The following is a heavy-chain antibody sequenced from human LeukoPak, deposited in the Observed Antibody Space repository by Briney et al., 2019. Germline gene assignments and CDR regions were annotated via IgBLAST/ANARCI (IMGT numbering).Heavy chain of an antibody. D-gene: IGHD2-8*01. CDR2: INWNGGSA. V-gene: IGHV3-20*01. Sequence: GGSLRLSCAASGFTFDDYGMSWVCQAPGKGLEWVSGINWNGGSAGYADSVKGRFTISRDNAKNSLYLQMNSLRAEDTALYHCARGVHGLYYFDYWGQGTLVTVSS. J-gene: IGHJ4*02. CDR3: ARGVHGLYYFDY. CDR1: GFTFDDYG.